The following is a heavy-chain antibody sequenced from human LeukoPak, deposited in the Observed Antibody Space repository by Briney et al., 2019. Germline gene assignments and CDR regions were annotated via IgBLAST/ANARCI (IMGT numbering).Heavy chain of an antibody. V-gene: IGHV3-9*01. CDR2: ISWNSGSI. CDR1: GFTFDDYA. CDR3: ARDIAAAGTLDY. D-gene: IGHD6-13*01. J-gene: IGHJ4*02. Sequence: PGGSLRLSCAASGFTFDDYAMHWVRQAPGKGLEWVSGISWNSGSIGYADSVKGRFTISRDNAKNSLYLQMNSLRAEDTAVYYCARDIAAAGTLDYWGQGTLVTVSS.